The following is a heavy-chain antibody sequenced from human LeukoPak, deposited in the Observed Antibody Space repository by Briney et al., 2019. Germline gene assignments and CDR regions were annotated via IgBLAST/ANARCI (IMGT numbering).Heavy chain of an antibody. CDR3: ARAAIAAARNYYYMDV. V-gene: IGHV3-7*01. J-gene: IGHJ6*03. CDR2: IKQDGSEK. CDR1: GFTFSSYW. D-gene: IGHD6-13*01. Sequence: PGGSLRLSCAASGFTFSSYWMSWVRQAPGKGLEWVANIKQDGSEKYYVDSVKGRFTISRDNAENSLYLQMNSLRAEDTAVYYCARAAIAAARNYYYMDVWGKGTTVTVSS.